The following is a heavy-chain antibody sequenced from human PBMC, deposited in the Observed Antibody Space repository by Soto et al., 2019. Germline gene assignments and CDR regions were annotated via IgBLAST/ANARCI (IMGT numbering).Heavy chain of an antibody. Sequence: QVRLVESGGGVVQPGRSLRLACGASGFTFSSYGMHWVRQAPGKGLEWVAVISYDGNNKYYADSVKGRFTISRDNSKNTLYLQMNSLRAEDTAVYYCAKDGVITGITGCFDPWGQGTLVTVSS. J-gene: IGHJ5*02. CDR2: ISYDGNNK. D-gene: IGHD1-7*01. CDR1: GFTFSSYG. V-gene: IGHV3-30*18. CDR3: AKDGVITGITGCFDP.